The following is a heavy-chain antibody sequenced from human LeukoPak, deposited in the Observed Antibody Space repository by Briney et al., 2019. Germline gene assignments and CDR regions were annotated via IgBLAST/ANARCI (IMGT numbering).Heavy chain of an antibody. Sequence: GGSLRLSCAVSGFTVNSVYMSWVRQARGKGLEWVSSITENGDNTSYGDSVEGRFTISRDNSKDTLYLQMNSLRVEDTAIYFCARDANWRPAADWGQGTLVTVSS. CDR3: ARDANWRPAAD. CDR2: ITENGDNT. J-gene: IGHJ4*02. CDR1: GFTVNSVY. D-gene: IGHD2-2*01. V-gene: IGHV3-23*01.